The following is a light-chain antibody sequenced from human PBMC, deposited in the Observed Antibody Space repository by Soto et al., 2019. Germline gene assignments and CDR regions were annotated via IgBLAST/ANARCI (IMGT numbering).Light chain of an antibody. J-gene: IGKJ3*01. CDR3: QQSYTTPFT. Sequence: DIQMTQSPSSLSASVGDRVTITCRASQNIDTSLNWYQQKPGKAPRLLIYVASSLQSGVPSRFSGSGSGTEFTITISSLQPEDFASYSCQQSYTTPFTFGPGTKVHV. CDR2: VAS. CDR1: QNIDTS. V-gene: IGKV1-39*01.